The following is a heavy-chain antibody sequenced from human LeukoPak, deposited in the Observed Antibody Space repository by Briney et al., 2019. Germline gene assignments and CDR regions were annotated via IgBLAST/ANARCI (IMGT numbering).Heavy chain of an antibody. Sequence: GGSLRLSCAASGFTFSSYAMSWVRQAPGKGLEWVSYISSSSSTIYYADSVKGRFTISRDNAKNSLYLQMNSLRAEDTAVYYCARDLGYCTNGVCLRNYGMDVWGQGTTVTVSS. D-gene: IGHD2-8*01. CDR1: GFTFSSYA. CDR2: ISSSSSTI. J-gene: IGHJ6*02. CDR3: ARDLGYCTNGVCLRNYGMDV. V-gene: IGHV3-48*04.